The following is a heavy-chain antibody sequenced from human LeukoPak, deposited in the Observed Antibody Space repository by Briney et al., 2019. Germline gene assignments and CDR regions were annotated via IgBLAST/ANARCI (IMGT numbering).Heavy chain of an antibody. V-gene: IGHV1-2*04. CDR3: ARDRGYSYGWSGFDY. CDR1: GYIFTGYY. D-gene: IGHD5-18*01. J-gene: IGHJ4*02. CDR2: INPNSGGT. Sequence: ASVKVSCKASGYIFTGYYMHWVRQAPGQGLEWMGWINPNSGGTNYAQKFQGWVTMTRDTSISTAYMELSRLRSDDTAVYYCARDRGYSYGWSGFDYWGQGTLVTVSS.